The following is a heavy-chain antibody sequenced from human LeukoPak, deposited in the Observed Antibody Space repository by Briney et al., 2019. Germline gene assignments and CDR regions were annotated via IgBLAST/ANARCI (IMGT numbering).Heavy chain of an antibody. CDR3: GKVYYDFWSGPSLGVFDI. CDR1: GFTFSTYG. V-gene: IGHV3-30*02. D-gene: IGHD3-3*01. J-gene: IGHJ3*02. Sequence: TGGSLRLSCAASGFTFSTYGMHWVRQAPGKGLEWVAFIRYDGNNKYYADSVKGLFTISRDNSKNTLYLQMNSLRAEDTAVYYCGKVYYDFWSGPSLGVFDIWGQGTMLTVSS. CDR2: IRYDGNNK.